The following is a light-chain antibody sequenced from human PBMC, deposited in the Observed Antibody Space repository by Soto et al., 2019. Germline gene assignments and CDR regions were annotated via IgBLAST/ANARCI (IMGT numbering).Light chain of an antibody. V-gene: IGKV3-20*01. CDR3: QQYGNSPWT. Sequence: VLTQSPGTLSLSLGDRATLSCRASQTVDHAYVAWYQQRPGQAPSLLVYGASTRATDVPERFSGSGSGTDFTLTISRLEHEDSAVYYCQQYGNSPWTLGQGTKVEIK. J-gene: IGKJ1*01. CDR2: GAS. CDR1: QTVDHAY.